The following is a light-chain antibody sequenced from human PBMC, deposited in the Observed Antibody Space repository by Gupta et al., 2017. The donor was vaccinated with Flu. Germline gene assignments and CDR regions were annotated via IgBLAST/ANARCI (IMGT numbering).Light chain of an antibody. CDR2: KAS. J-gene: IGKJ1*01. CDR1: QSISSW. V-gene: IGKV1-5*03. Sequence: DIHMTQSPSTLSASVGDRVTITCRASQSISSWLAWYQQKPGKAPKLLIYKASVLESGVPSRFSGSESGTEFTLTISSLQPDDSATYYCQQYGSYWWTFGQGTKVEI. CDR3: QQYGSYWWT.